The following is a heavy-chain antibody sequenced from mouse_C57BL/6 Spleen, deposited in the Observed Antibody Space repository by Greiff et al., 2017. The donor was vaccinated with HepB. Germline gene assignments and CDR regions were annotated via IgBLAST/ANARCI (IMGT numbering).Heavy chain of an antibody. CDR2: ISYDGSN. J-gene: IGHJ2*01. D-gene: IGHD2-2*01. V-gene: IGHV3-6*01. CDR3: AREGGWDGYGY. Sequence: VQLQQSGPGLVKPSQSLSLTCSVTGYSITSGYYWNWIRQFPGNKLEWMGYISYDGSNNYNPSLKNRISITRDTSKNQFFLKLNSVTAEDTATYCCAREGGWDGYGYWGQGTTLTVSS. CDR1: GYSITSGYY.